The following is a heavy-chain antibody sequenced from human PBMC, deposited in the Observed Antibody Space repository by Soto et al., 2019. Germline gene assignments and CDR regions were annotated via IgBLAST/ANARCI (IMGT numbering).Heavy chain of an antibody. V-gene: IGHV4-59*01. CDR1: GGSISSSY. J-gene: IGHJ4*02. CDR2: IYYRGNT. Sequence: QVQLQESGPGLVKPSETLSLICTVSGGSISSSYWSWIRQPPGRGLEWIGDIYYRGNTNYNPSLESRVTISIDTSKKQFSLKVTPVTAADTAVYYCGRYAGYVDSWGQGTLVTVSS. CDR3: GRYAGYVDS. D-gene: IGHD2-15*01.